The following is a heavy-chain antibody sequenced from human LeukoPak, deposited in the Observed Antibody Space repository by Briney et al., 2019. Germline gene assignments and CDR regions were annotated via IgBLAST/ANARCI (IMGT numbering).Heavy chain of an antibody. CDR2: IYYSGST. D-gene: IGHD2-8*01. J-gene: IGHJ4*02. V-gene: IGHV4-59*08. CDR3: ASLGVRRYYFDY. CDR1: GGSISSYY. Sequence: SETLSLTCTVSGGSISSYYWSWIRQPPGKGLEWIGYIYYSGSTNYNPSLKSRVTISVDTSKNQFSLKLSSVTAADTAVYYSASLGVRRYYFDYWGQGTLVTVSS.